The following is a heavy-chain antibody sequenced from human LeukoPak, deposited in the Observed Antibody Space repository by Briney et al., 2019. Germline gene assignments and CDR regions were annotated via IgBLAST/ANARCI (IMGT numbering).Heavy chain of an antibody. J-gene: IGHJ5*02. D-gene: IGHD2-15*01. CDR1: GYTFTSYA. V-gene: IGHV7-4-1*02. CDR2: INTNTGNP. Sequence: ASVKVSCKASGYTFTSYAMNWVRQAPGQGLEWMGWINTNTGNPTYAQGFTGRFVFSLDTSVSTAYLQISSLKAEDTAVYYCARDADRERGIVVVVADGGNWFDPWGQGTLVTVSS. CDR3: ARDADRERGIVVVVADGGNWFDP.